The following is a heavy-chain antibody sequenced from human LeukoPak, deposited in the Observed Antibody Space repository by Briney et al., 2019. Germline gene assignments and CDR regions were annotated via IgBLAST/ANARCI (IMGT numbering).Heavy chain of an antibody. D-gene: IGHD2-2*01. CDR1: GFTFSSYG. CDR2: IRYDGSNK. V-gene: IGHV3-30*02. CDR3: AKDYYSRLLWGVVAFDI. J-gene: IGHJ3*02. Sequence: PGGSLRLSCAASGFTFSSYGMHWVRQAPGKGLEWVAFIRYDGSNKYYADSVKGRFTISRDNSKNTLYLQMNSLRAEDTAVYYCAKDYYSRLLWGVVAFDIWGQGTMVTVSS.